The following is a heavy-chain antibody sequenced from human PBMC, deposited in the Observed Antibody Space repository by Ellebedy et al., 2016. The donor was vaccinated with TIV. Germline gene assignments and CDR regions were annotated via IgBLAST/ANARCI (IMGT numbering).Heavy chain of an antibody. Sequence: AASVKVSCKASGYTFTGYYIHWVRQAPGQGLEWMGWNNHNNGDTHYAQKFQGRVTMTRETSITTAYMELSRLRSDDTAVYYCARGLESVGWFDPWGQGTLVTVSS. D-gene: IGHD1-1*01. CDR3: ARGLESVGWFDP. J-gene: IGHJ5*02. V-gene: IGHV1-2*02. CDR2: NNHNNGDT. CDR1: GYTFTGYY.